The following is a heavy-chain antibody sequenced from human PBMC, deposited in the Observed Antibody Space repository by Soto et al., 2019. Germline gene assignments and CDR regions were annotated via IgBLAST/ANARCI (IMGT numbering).Heavy chain of an antibody. CDR3: ARGSGHDWSADRWFDP. CDR1: GGSFSGYY. V-gene: IGHV4-34*01. CDR2: INHSGST. Sequence: SESLSLTCAVYGGSFSGYYWSWIRQPPGKGLEWIGEINHSGSTNYNPSLKSRVTISVDTSKNQFSLKLSSVTAADTAVYYCARGSGHDWSADRWFDPWGQGTLVTVSS. D-gene: IGHD3-3*01. J-gene: IGHJ5*02.